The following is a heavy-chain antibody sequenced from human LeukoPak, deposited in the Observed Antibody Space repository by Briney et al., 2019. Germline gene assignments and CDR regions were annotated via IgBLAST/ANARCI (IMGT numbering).Heavy chain of an antibody. Sequence: GGSLRLSCAASGFTFSTYGMHWVRQAPGKGLEWVTFTSYDGSNKYSADSLKGRLTISRDNSKNTLYLQLNSLRGEDTAVYYCAKDSSSSNHFYGMDVWGQGTTVTVSS. V-gene: IGHV3-30*18. CDR3: AKDSSSSNHFYGMDV. J-gene: IGHJ6*02. CDR1: GFTFSTYG. D-gene: IGHD6-6*01. CDR2: TSYDGSNK.